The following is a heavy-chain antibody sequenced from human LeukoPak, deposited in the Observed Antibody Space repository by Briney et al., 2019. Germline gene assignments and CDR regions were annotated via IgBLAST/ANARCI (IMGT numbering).Heavy chain of an antibody. CDR2: IYTSGST. CDR3: ATLAAAGDYYYYYMDV. CDR1: GGSISSYY. Sequence: SETLSLTCTVSGGSISSYYWSWLRQPAGKGLEWIGRIYTSGSTNYNPSLKSRVTMSVDTSKNQFSLKLSSVTAADTAVYYRATLAAAGDYYYYYMDVWGKGTTVTISS. D-gene: IGHD6-13*01. V-gene: IGHV4-4*07. J-gene: IGHJ6*03.